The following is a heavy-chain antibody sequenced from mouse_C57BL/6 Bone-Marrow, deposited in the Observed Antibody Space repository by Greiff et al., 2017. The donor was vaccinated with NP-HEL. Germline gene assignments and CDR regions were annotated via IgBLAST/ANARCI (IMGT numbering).Heavy chain of an antibody. CDR2: IRSKSNNYAT. V-gene: IGHV10-1*01. J-gene: IGHJ4*01. CDR3: VRQHCYYAMDY. CDR1: GFSFNTYA. Sequence: EVKLVESGGGLVQPKGSLKLSCAASGFSFNTYAMNWVRQAPGKGLEWVARIRSKSNNYATYYADSVKDRVTISRDDSESMLYLQMNNLKTEDTAMYYCVRQHCYYAMDYWGQGTSVTVSS.